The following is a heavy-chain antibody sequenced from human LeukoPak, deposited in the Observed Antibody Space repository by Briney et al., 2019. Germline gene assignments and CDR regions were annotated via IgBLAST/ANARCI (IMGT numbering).Heavy chain of an antibody. CDR1: GFTFSSYA. D-gene: IGHD4-11*01. J-gene: IGHJ6*03. Sequence: GGSLRLSCAASGFTFSSYAMHWVRQAPGKGLEWVAVISYDGSNKYYADSVKGRFTISRDNSKNTLYLQMNSLRAEDTAVYYCATYYSNPSRYYYYMDVWGKGTTVTVSS. CDR2: ISYDGSNK. CDR3: ATYYSNPSRYYYYMDV. V-gene: IGHV3-30-3*01.